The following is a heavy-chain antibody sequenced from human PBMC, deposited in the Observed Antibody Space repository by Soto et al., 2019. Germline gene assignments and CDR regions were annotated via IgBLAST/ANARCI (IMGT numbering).Heavy chain of an antibody. V-gene: IGHV5-51*01. CDR3: ATPPLWLRERYFDY. J-gene: IGHJ4*02. D-gene: IGHD5-12*01. CDR1: GYSFTDYW. CDR2: IHPGGSDT. Sequence: GESLKISYKASGYSFTDYWIGWVRQMPGKGLEWMGIIHPGGSDTRYSPSFQGQVTISADKSISTAYLQWSSLKASDTAMYYCATPPLWLRERYFDYWGQGTLVTVSS.